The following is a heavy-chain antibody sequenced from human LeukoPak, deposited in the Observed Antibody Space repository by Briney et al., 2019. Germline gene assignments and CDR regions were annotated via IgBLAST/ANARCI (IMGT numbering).Heavy chain of an antibody. V-gene: IGHV1-46*01. CDR3: ARDSGRLYLYGLDV. CDR2: INAYTGDA. CDR1: GYIFTSHY. J-gene: IGHJ6*02. Sequence: ASVKVSCKGSGYIFTSHYLNWVRQTPGQGLQWMGEINAYTGDAKYAQDFQGRVTLTRDTSSSTAFMELRSLTYEDTAIYYCARDSGRLYLYGLDVWGQGTTVTVSS. D-gene: IGHD5-24*01.